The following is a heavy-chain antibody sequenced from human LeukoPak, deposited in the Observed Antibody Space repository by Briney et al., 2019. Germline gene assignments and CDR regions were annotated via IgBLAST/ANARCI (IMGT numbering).Heavy chain of an antibody. Sequence: PGGSLRLSCAASGFSLSSNYMCWVRQAPGERRQGGSAIIGSAVITFYAHSAKGRFTISRDNSKNTLYLQMNSLRAEDTALYYCAKSRLSGINDAFDIWGQGTMVTVSS. CDR1: GFSLSSNY. CDR3: AKSRLSGINDAFDI. J-gene: IGHJ3*02. CDR2: IIGSAVIT. D-gene: IGHD3-3*01. V-gene: IGHV3-23*01.